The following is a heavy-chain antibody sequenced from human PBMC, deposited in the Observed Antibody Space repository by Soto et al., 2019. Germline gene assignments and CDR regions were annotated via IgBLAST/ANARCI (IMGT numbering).Heavy chain of an antibody. J-gene: IGHJ3*02. D-gene: IGHD4-17*01. CDR2: INPSGGST. CDR3: ARALDYENAFDI. CDR1: GYTFTSYY. Sequence: QVQLVQSGAEVMKPGASVKVSCKSSGYTFTSYYMHWVRQAPGQGLEWMGIINPSGGSTSYAQKFQGRVTMTRDTSTSTVYMELSSMSSEDTAVYYCARALDYENAFDIWGQGTMVTVSS. V-gene: IGHV1-46*01.